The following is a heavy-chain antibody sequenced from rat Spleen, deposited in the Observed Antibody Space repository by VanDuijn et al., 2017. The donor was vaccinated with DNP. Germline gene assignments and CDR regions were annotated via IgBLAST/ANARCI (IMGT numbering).Heavy chain of an antibody. V-gene: IGHV5-31*01. Sequence: EVQLVESGGDLVQPGRSLKLSCVASGFTFSNYWMTWIRQVPGRGLEWVASITSSGGSIYYPDSVKGRFTISRDDAKNTLYLQMDILRSEDTATYYCTWGNVDAWGQGTSVTVSS. CDR3: TWGNVDA. CDR1: GFTFSNYW. J-gene: IGHJ4*01. CDR2: ITSSGGSI.